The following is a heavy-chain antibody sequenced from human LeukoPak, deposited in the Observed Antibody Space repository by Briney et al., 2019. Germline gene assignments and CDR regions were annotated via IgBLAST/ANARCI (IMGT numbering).Heavy chain of an antibody. V-gene: IGHV4-59*01. D-gene: IGHD3-10*01. Sequence: SETLSLTCSVAGGSISSYYWSWIRQPPGKGLEWIGYIYYRGSTKYNPSLKSRVTISVDTSNNQFSLKLSSVTAADTAVYYCVAATYGSGSYTVDYWGQGTLVTVSS. CDR3: VAATYGSGSYTVDY. J-gene: IGHJ4*02. CDR1: GGSISSYY. CDR2: IYYRGST.